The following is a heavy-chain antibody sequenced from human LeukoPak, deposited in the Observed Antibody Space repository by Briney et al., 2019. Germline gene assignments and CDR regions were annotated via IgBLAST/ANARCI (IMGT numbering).Heavy chain of an antibody. J-gene: IGHJ4*02. V-gene: IGHV3-30*04. D-gene: IGHD3-22*01. CDR1: GFTFGSYA. Sequence: GGSLRLSCAASGFTFGSYAMHWVRQAPGKGLEWVAVISYDGSNKYYADSVKGRFTISRDNSKNTLYLQMNSLRAEDTAVYYCARDAYYYDSSGYYLYWGQGTLVTVSS. CDR2: ISYDGSNK. CDR3: ARDAYYYDSSGYYLY.